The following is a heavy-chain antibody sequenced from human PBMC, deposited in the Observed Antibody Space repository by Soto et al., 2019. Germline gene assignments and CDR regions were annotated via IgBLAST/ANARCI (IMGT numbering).Heavy chain of an antibody. D-gene: IGHD3-22*01. V-gene: IGHV1-69*08. CDR3: ARESSSRGHDSTDYFAFPFDC. Sequence: QVQLVQSGAEMKKPGSSVKVSCKTSGGTFSTYTITWVRQAPGQGLEWMGRIIPLLGTANYAQKFQGRVTITAAKSTGTAYMELSSLRSEDTGVYYCARESSSRGHDSTDYFAFPFDCWGQGPLVTVSS. CDR2: IIPLLGTA. J-gene: IGHJ4*02. CDR1: GGTFSTYT.